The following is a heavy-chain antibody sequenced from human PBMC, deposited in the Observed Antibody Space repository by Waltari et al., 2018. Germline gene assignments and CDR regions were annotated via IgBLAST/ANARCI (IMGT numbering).Heavy chain of an antibody. CDR1: GFTFSDYW. V-gene: IGHV3-7*01. D-gene: IGHD3-10*01. Sequence: EVHLVESGGGLVQPGGSLRLSCATSGFTFSDYWMTWVRQAPGKGLEWVANIKEEGSVKEYLYSLKGRFIISRDNAKNSLYLQMNDLRAEDTAVYYCAKYDPRAYYPYWGQGTLVTVSS. CDR3: AKYDPRAYYPY. J-gene: IGHJ4*02. CDR2: IKEEGSVK.